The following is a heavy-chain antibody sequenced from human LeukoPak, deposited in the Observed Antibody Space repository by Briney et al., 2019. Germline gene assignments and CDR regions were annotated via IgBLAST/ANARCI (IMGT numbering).Heavy chain of an antibody. V-gene: IGHV1-18*01. D-gene: IGHD5-24*01. CDR2: ISGYQRSK. J-gene: IGHJ4*02. CDR3: ARSDLCTITAAPFNY. CDR1: GYTFTNYG. Sequence: ASVKVTCKASGYTFTNYGITWMRQPPGPGLDLMGWISGYQRSKKYAQNFHDRVTMTVDTSTSTAYMDLRSLRSDYTVIYVCARSDLCTITAAPFNYWGQGTLVAVSS.